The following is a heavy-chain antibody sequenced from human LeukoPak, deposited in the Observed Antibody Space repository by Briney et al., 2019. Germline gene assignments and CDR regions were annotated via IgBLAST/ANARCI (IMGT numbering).Heavy chain of an antibody. V-gene: IGHV4-59*10. CDR1: GGSFSGYY. D-gene: IGHD3-16*02. J-gene: IGHJ6*03. CDR3: ARGGHVWGSYRYTAYYYMDV. CDR2: IYTSGST. Sequence: PSETLSLTCAVYGGSFSGYYWSWIRQPAGKGLEWIGRIYTSGSTNYNPSLKSRVTMSVDTSKNQFSLKLSSVTAADTAVYYCARGGHVWGSYRYTAYYYMDVWGKGTTVTVSS.